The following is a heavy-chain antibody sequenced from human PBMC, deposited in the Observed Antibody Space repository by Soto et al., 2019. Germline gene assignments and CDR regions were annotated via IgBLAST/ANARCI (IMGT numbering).Heavy chain of an antibody. Sequence: ASVKVSCKASGYTFTGYYLHWVRQAPGQGLEWLGWFNPNTGGTGYAQRFQGRVTMTRDTSISTAYMELSGLRSDDTAVYFCARTFTLITIFGPLDPWGQGTLVTVYS. D-gene: IGHD3-3*01. V-gene: IGHV1-2*02. CDR2: FNPNTGGT. CDR3: ARTFTLITIFGPLDP. J-gene: IGHJ5*02. CDR1: GYTFTGYY.